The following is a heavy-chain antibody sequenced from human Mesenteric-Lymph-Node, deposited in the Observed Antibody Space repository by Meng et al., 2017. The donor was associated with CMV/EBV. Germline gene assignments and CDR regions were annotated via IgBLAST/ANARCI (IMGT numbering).Heavy chain of an antibody. V-gene: IGHV4-34*01. D-gene: IGHD2-21*02. CDR3: ARSVVVTAIIWYFDL. J-gene: IGHJ2*01. Sequence: CAFYGGYFSGSYWGWIRQPPGKGLEWIGEINHSGSTNYNPSLKSRVTISVDTSKNQFSLKLSSVTAADTAVYYCARSVVVTAIIWYFDLWGRGTLVTVS. CDR2: INHSGST. CDR1: GGYFSGSY.